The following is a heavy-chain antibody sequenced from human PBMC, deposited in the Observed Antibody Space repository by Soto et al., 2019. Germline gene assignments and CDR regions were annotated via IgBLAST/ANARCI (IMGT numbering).Heavy chain of an antibody. CDR2: IWYDGSNK. CDR1: GFTYSSYG. J-gene: IGHJ4*02. Sequence: QVQLVESGGGVVQPGRSLRLSCAVSGFTYSSYGMHWVRQAPGKGLEWVAVIWYDGSNKYYADSVKGRFIISRDDSKNTLSLQMNSLRAEDTAVYYCARDSAWLFDSWGQGTFVTVSS. D-gene: IGHD5-12*01. CDR3: ARDSAWLFDS. V-gene: IGHV3-33*01.